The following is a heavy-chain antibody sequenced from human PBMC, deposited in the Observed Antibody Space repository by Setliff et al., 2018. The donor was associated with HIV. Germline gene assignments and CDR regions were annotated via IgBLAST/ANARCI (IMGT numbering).Heavy chain of an antibody. J-gene: IGHJ4*02. CDR3: ARGDSFVYSYVYPDY. CDR2: ITSNLNY. V-gene: IGHV3-21*01. CDR1: GFSFSRYT. D-gene: IGHD3-22*01. Sequence: GGSLRLSCVASGFSFSRYTMMWVRQTPGKGLEWVSSITSNLNYKYADSVKGRFTISRDNTKNSLYLQMNSLRAEDTAVYYCARGDSFVYSYVYPDYWGQGTLVTVSS.